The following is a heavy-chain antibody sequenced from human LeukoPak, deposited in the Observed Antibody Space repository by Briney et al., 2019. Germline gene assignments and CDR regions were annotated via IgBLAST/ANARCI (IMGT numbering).Heavy chain of an antibody. D-gene: IGHD6-19*01. CDR2: ISGSGGST. CDR3: AKVYPWSSGWYYFDY. CDR1: GFTFTSCS. V-gene: IGHV3-23*01. J-gene: IGHJ4*02. Sequence: SGGSLRLSCAASGFTFTSCSMNWVRQAPGKGLEWVSAISGSGGSTYYADSVKGRFTISRDNSKNTLYLQMNSLRAEDTAVYYCAKVYPWSSGWYYFDYWGQGTLVTVSS.